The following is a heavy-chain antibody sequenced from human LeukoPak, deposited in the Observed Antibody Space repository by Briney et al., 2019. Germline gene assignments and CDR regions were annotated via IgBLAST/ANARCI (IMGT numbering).Heavy chain of an antibody. V-gene: IGHV4-59*01. CDR3: ARLGSPGDY. Sequence: VAPSETLSLTCIVSGGSIRSYYWSWIRHPPGKGLEWIGHLYYSGRTNYTPSLKSRVTISVDTSKNHFSLKLSSVTAADTAVYYCARLGSPGDYWGQGTLVTVSS. CDR1: GGSIRSYY. CDR2: LYYSGRT. J-gene: IGHJ4*02.